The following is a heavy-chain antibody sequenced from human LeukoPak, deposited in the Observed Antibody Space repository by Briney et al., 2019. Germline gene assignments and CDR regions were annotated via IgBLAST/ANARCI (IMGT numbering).Heavy chain of an antibody. D-gene: IGHD4-17*01. V-gene: IGHV3-23*01. CDR1: GFTFSNYA. J-gene: IGHJ6*02. CDR3: AKGHGENYYTMDV. Sequence: GGSLRLSCTASGFTFSNYAMNWVRQAPGKGLEWVSAIRSSGGDTYYADSVKGRFTISRDNSKKTLYLQMNSLRAEDTAVYYCAKGHGENYYTMDVWGQGTTVTVSS. CDR2: IRSSGGDT.